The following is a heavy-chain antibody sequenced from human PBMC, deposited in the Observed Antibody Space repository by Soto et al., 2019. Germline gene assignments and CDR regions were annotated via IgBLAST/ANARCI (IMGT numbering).Heavy chain of an antibody. CDR1: GDSVTGSSYY. Sequence: QVQLRESGPGLVKPSETLSLTCTVSGDSVTGSSYYCSWVRQSPGKGLEWIAYIYYRDYTNYNPSLKSRVTISADTSKKQVSLKLSSVTASDSAVYFCAAGKVSANAYGSPLPYHYYGLDVWGQGTMVTVSS. J-gene: IGHJ6*02. CDR2: IYYRDYT. V-gene: IGHV4-61*01. CDR3: AAGKVSANAYGSPLPYHYYGLDV. D-gene: IGHD3-10*01.